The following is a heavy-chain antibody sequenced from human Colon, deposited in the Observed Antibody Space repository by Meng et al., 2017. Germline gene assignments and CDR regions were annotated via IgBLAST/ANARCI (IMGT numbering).Heavy chain of an antibody. D-gene: IGHD1-26*01. CDR2: ISSSSSYI. CDR3: ARDPRLGGSSDY. CDR1: GFTFSSYS. J-gene: IGHJ4*02. Sequence: GESLKISCAASGFTFSSYSMNWVRQAPGKGLEWVSSISSSSSYIYYADSVKGRFTISRDNAKNSLYLQMNSLRAEDTAVYYCARDPRLGGSSDYWGQGTLVTSPQ. V-gene: IGHV3-21*01.